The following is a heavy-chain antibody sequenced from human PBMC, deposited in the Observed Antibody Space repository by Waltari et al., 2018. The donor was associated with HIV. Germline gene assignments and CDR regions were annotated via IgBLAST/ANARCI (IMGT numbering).Heavy chain of an antibody. V-gene: IGHV4-59*01. CDR2: IYSPGST. CDR3: ARYSSAWTGFDY. CDR1: GGSISNYY. D-gene: IGHD6-19*01. Sequence: QVQLQESGPGLVKPSETLSLICTVSGGSISNYYWGWIRQPPGKGLEWIGYIYSPGSTDYNPSLKSRFTISLDTSKNQFSLKLTSVTAADTAQYYCARYSSAWTGFDYWGQGTLVTVSS. J-gene: IGHJ4*02.